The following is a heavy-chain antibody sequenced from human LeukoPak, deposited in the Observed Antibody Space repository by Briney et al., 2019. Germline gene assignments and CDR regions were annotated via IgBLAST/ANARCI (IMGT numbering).Heavy chain of an antibody. J-gene: IGHJ6*03. Sequence: SETLSLTRTVSGGSISSYYWSWLRHPPGKGLEWFGYIYYSGSTNYNPSLKSRVTISVDTSKNQFSLKLSSVTAADTAVYYCARERGRSYGSVPYYYYYMDVWGKGTTVTVSS. D-gene: IGHD5-18*01. CDR2: IYYSGST. V-gene: IGHV4-59*01. CDR1: GGSISSYY. CDR3: ARERGRSYGSVPYYYYYMDV.